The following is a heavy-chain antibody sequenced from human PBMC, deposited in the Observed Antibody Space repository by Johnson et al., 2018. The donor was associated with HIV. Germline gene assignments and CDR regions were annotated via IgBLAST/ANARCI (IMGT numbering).Heavy chain of an antibody. Sequence: VQLVESGGGLVKPGGSLRLSCAASGFTFSDYYMRWIRQAPGKGLEWVSGIYSGGRTYYAASVKGRFTISRDNSKNTLYLQMNSLRAEDTAVYYCARAHDAFDIWGQGTMVTVSS. CDR1: GFTFSDYY. V-gene: IGHV3-66*02. CDR2: IYSGGRT. J-gene: IGHJ3*02. CDR3: ARAHDAFDI.